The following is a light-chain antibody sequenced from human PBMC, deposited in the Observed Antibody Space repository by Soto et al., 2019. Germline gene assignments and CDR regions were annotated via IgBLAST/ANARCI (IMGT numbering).Light chain of an antibody. CDR2: GAS. J-gene: IGKJ2*01. CDR1: ETVSKNY. CDR3: QQYGSSPT. V-gene: IGKV3-20*01. Sequence: EIVLTQTPGNLSLSPGERATLSCRASETVSKNYLAWYQQKYGQAPRLLIYGASNRATDIPDRFSGGGSGTDFTLTISRLEPEDSALYHCQQYGSSPTFGQGTKLELK.